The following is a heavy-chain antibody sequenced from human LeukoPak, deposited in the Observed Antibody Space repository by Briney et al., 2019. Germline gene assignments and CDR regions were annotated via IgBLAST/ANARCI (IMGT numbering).Heavy chain of an antibody. V-gene: IGHV7-4-1*02. Sequence: ASVKVSCKASGYTFTSYATNWVRQAPGQGLEWMGWINTNTGNPTYAQGFTGRFVFSLDTSVSTAYLQISSLKAEDTAVYYCARDFPARDWFFDLWGRGALVTVSS. CDR2: INTNTGNP. CDR1: GYTFTSYA. CDR3: ARDFPARDWFFDL. J-gene: IGHJ2*01.